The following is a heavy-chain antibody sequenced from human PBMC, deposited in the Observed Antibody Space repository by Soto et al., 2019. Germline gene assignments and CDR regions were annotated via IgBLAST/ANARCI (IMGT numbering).Heavy chain of an antibody. CDR2: IYYSGST. CDR1: GGSISSSSYY. CDR3: ASNKRVAVAGSDFDY. J-gene: IGHJ4*02. Sequence: QLQLQESGPGLVKPSETLSLTCTVSGGSISSSSYYWGWIRQPPGKGLEWIGSIYYSGSTYYNPSPKRRVTISVDTSKNQFSLKLSSVTAADTAVYYCASNKRVAVAGSDFDYWGQGTLVTVSS. V-gene: IGHV4-39*01. D-gene: IGHD6-19*01.